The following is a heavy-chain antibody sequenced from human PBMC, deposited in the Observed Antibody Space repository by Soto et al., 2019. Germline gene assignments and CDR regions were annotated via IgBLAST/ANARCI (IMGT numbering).Heavy chain of an antibody. Sequence: QVQLQESGPGLVKPSGTLSLTCAVSGASISSDNWWNWVRQPPGQGLECIVEVYRSGSTNYHPSPKSRVTKSIDMSKNQSSLTLTSVTAADAAMYYCARNGVYSLNSWGQGTLVTFSS. CDR2: VYRSGST. V-gene: IGHV4-4*02. CDR1: GASISSDNW. D-gene: IGHD4-17*01. CDR3: ARNGVYSLNS. J-gene: IGHJ4*02.